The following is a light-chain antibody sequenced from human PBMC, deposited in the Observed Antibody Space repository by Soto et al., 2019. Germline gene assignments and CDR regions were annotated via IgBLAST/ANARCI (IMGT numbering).Light chain of an antibody. J-gene: IGKJ1*01. V-gene: IGKV3-20*01. CDR1: QSVNSDY. CDR2: IAS. CDR3: QQYGTSPWT. Sequence: EIVLTQSPGTLSLFPGERATLSCRATQSVNSDYLAWYQQKPGQAPRLLINIASRRATGIPDRFSGSCAGTYFTLTSNRLEPEFFALYYCQQYGTSPWTFGQGTKVEIK.